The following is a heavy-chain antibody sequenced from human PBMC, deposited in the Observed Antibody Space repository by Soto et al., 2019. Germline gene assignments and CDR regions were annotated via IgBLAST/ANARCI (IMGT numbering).Heavy chain of an antibody. Sequence: QVQLQESGPGLVKPSGTLSLTCAVSGGSISSSNWWSWVRQPPGKGLEWIGEIYHSGSTNYNPSLESRVTISVDKSKNHFSLKLSSVTAADTAVYYCARALGNYYGSGGVSDYWGQGTLVAVSS. CDR1: GGSISSSNW. CDR2: IYHSGST. CDR3: ARALGNYYGSGGVSDY. V-gene: IGHV4-4*02. J-gene: IGHJ4*02. D-gene: IGHD3-10*01.